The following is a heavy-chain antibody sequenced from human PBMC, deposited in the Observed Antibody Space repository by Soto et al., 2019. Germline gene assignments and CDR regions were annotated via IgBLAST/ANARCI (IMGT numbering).Heavy chain of an antibody. J-gene: IGHJ1*01. CDR2: INWNSGGI. V-gene: IGHV3-9*01. CDR1: GFTFDDYA. D-gene: IGHD6-13*01. Sequence: GGSLRLSCAASGFTFDDYAMHWVRQVPGKGLEWVSGINWNSGGIGYADSVKGRFAISRDNAKNSLHLQMNSLRAEDTAFYYCVKDESINWYSGHFRHWGQGTLVTVSS. CDR3: VKDESINWYSGHFRH.